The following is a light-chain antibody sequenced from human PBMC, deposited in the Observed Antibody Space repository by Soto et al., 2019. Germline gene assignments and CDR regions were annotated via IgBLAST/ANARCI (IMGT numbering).Light chain of an antibody. J-gene: IGKJ4*01. CDR2: AAS. CDR1: QGISNY. V-gene: IGKV1-27*01. Sequence: DIQMTQSPSSLSASVGDRVTITFRASQGISNYLAWYQQKPGKVPKLLIYAASTLQSGVPSRFSGSGSGTDFTLTISRLQPEDVATYYCQKYNSVPLTFGGGTKVDIK. CDR3: QKYNSVPLT.